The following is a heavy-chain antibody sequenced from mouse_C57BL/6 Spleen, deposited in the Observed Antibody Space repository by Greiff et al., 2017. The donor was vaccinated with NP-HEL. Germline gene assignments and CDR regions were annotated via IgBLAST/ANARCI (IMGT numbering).Heavy chain of an antibody. V-gene: IGHV1-50*01. CDR1: GYTFTSYW. Sequence: QVQLTPPGAELVKPGASVRLSCMASGYTFTSYWMQWVKQRPGQGLEWIGEIDPSDSYTNYNQKFKGKATLTVDTSSSTAYMQLSSLTSEDSAVYYCARGCLYYGSIHWYFDVWGTGTTVTVSS. CDR2: IDPSDSYT. CDR3: ARGCLYYGSIHWYFDV. J-gene: IGHJ1*03. D-gene: IGHD1-1*01.